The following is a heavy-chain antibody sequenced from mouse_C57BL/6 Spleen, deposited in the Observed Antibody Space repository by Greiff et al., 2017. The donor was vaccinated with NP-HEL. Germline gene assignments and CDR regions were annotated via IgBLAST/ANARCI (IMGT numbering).Heavy chain of an antibody. CDR2: ITPSSGYT. Sequence: QVQLQQSGAELARPGASVKMSCKASGFTFTSYTMHWVNQRPGQGLEWIGYITPSSGYTKYNQKFKDKATLTAAKSSSTAYMQLSSLASEDSAVYYCASDSSGYVENYFDYWGQGTTLTVSS. J-gene: IGHJ2*01. V-gene: IGHV1-4*01. CDR3: ASDSSGYVENYFDY. CDR1: GFTFTSYT. D-gene: IGHD3-2*01.